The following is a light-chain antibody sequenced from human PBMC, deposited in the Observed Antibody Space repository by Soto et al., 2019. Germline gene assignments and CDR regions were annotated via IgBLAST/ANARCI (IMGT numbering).Light chain of an antibody. J-gene: IGLJ1*01. CDR1: KLGDKY. Sequence: SSALTQPPSVSVSPGQTASITCSGDKLGDKYACWYQQKPGQSPVLVIYQDSKRPSGIPERFSGSNSGNTATLTISGTQAMDEADYYCQAWDSSTVVFGTGTKATVL. CDR3: QAWDSSTVV. V-gene: IGLV3-1*01. CDR2: QDS.